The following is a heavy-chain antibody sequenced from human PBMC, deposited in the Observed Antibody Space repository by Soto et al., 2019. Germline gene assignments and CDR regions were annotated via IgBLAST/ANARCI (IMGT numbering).Heavy chain of an antibody. V-gene: IGHV4-39*01. J-gene: IGHJ4*02. CDR3: ARVGLWFGELTDY. CDR2: IYYSGST. Sequence: SETLSLTCTVSGGSISSSSYYWGWIRQPPGKGLEWIGSIYYSGSTYYNPSLKSRVTISVDTSKNQFSLKLSSVTAADTAVYYCARVGLWFGELTDYWGQGTLVTVSS. D-gene: IGHD3-10*01. CDR1: GGSISSSSYY.